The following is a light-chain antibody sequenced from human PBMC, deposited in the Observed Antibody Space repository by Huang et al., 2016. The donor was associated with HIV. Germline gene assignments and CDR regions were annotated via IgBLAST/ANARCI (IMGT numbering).Light chain of an antibody. V-gene: IGKV3-20*01. CDR1: QSVNNNY. Sequence: EILLTQSPDTLSLSPGERATLSCRASQSVNNNYLAWYQQKPGQAPRLRIYRASTRATGIPDRCSGSGSGTDFTLTISRLEPDDFAVYYCQQFGSSPPYSFGQGTKLEIK. J-gene: IGKJ2*03. CDR3: QQFGSSPPYS. CDR2: RAS.